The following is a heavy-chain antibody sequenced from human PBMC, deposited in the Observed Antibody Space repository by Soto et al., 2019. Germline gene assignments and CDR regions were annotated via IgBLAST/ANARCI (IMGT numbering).Heavy chain of an antibody. Sequence: TLSLTCTVSGGSISSGDYYWSWIRQPPGKGLEWIGDIYYSGSTYYNPSLKSRVTISVDTSKNQFSLKLSSVTAADTAVYYCARGRRVFGTFDITRNGKLDYRAQRTLDTGSS. CDR3: ARGRRVFGTFDITRNGKLDY. J-gene: IGHJ4*02. CDR2: IYYSGST. CDR1: GGSISSGDYY. V-gene: IGHV4-30-4*01. D-gene: IGHD1-1*01.